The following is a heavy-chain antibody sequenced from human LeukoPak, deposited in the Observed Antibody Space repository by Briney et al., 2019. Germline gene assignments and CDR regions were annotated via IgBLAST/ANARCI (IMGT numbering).Heavy chain of an antibody. Sequence: GGSLRLSCAASGFTSSSYWMSWVRQAPGKGLEWVANIKQDGSEKYYVDSVKGRFTIPRDNAKNSLYLQMNSLRAEDTAVYYCAREGREWLWGDYYYYYGMDVWGQGTTVTVSS. D-gene: IGHD3-3*01. J-gene: IGHJ6*02. V-gene: IGHV3-7*01. CDR3: AREGREWLWGDYYYYYGMDV. CDR2: IKQDGSEK. CDR1: GFTSSSYW.